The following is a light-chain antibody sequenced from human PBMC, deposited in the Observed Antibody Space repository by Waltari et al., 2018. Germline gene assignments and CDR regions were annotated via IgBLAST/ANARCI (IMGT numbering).Light chain of an antibody. Sequence: EIVLTQSPGTLSLSPGERATLSCRARQSVSNSLAWYQPKPGQAPRLLIDPASTRATGVPARCSGSGSATDFTLTISRLEPEDFAVYYCQQYGRFPVTFGQGTRLEIK. CDR1: QSVSNS. J-gene: IGKJ5*01. CDR3: QQYGRFPVT. CDR2: PAS. V-gene: IGKV3-20*01.